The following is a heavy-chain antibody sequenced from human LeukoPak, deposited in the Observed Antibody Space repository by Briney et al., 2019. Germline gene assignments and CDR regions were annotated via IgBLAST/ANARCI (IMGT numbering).Heavy chain of an antibody. V-gene: IGHV4-4*07. Sequence: SETLSLTCTVSGGSISDYYWSWVRQPAGKGLEWIGRIYTSGSTNYNPSLKSRVTMSVDTSKNQFSLKLSSVTAADTAVYYCARTDLGYCSSTSCYTRSYYYYYMDVWGKGTTVTVSS. CDR2: IYTSGST. J-gene: IGHJ6*03. D-gene: IGHD2-2*02. CDR3: ARTDLGYCSSTSCYTRSYYYYYMDV. CDR1: GGSISDYY.